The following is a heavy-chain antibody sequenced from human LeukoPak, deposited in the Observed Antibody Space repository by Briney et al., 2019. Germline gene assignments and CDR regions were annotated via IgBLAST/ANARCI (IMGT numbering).Heavy chain of an antibody. D-gene: IGHD3-22*01. J-gene: IGHJ4*02. Sequence: GGSLRLSCAASGFTFSSYAMHWGRQAPGKGVEGGAVISYDGSNKYYSDSVKVRFTISRDNSKNTLYLQMNSLRAEDPAVYYCARDYYDRSKGGGEYYFDYWGQGTLVTVSS. CDR1: GFTFSSYA. CDR2: ISYDGSNK. V-gene: IGHV3-30*01. CDR3: ARDYYDRSKGGGEYYFDY.